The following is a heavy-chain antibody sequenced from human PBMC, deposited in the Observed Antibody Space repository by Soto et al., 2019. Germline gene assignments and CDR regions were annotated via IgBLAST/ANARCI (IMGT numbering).Heavy chain of an antibody. J-gene: IGHJ6*02. V-gene: IGHV4-59*08. D-gene: IGHD6-13*01. CDR2: IYYSGST. CDR3: AAHMDQQLVPKDYYYYGMDV. CDR1: GGSISSYY. Sequence: SETLSLTCTFSGGSISSYYWSLIRQPPGKGLEWIGYIYYSGSTNYNPSLKSRVTISVDTSKNQFSLKLSSVTAANTAVYYCAAHMDQQLVPKDYYYYGMDVWGQGTTLTVSS.